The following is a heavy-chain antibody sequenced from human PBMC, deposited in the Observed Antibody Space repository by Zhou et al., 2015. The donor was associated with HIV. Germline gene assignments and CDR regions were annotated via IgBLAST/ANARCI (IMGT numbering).Heavy chain of an antibody. Sequence: QVQLVQSGAEVKRPGASVKVSCKASGYTFTTYDMHWVRQAPGEGLEWMGGIIPIFGTANYAQKFQGRVTITADESTSTAYMELSSLRSEDTAVYYCARELGMVRGGGYYFDYWGQGTLVTVSS. CDR1: GYTFTTYD. J-gene: IGHJ4*02. CDR2: IIPIFGTA. V-gene: IGHV1-69*01. CDR3: ARELGMVRGGGYYFDY. D-gene: IGHD3-10*01.